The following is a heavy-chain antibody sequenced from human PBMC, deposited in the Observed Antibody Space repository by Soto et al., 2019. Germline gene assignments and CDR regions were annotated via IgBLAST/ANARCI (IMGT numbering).Heavy chain of an antibody. CDR1: GGSISSGGYY. J-gene: IGHJ5*02. CDR3: ARDRSVPHGFDT. D-gene: IGHD2-2*01. V-gene: IGHV4-31*03. CDR2: IYYSGST. Sequence: QVQLQESGPGLVKPSQTLSITCTVSGGSISSGGYYWSWIRQHPGKGLEWIGYIYYSGSTYYNPSLKSRVTISVVTSKYQFSLKLSSLTASDAAVLYCARDRSVPHGFDTWGQVPLITVSS.